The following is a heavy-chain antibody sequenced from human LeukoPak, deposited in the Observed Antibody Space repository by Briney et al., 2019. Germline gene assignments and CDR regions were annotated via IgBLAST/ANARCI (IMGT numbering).Heavy chain of an antibody. D-gene: IGHD7-27*01. J-gene: IGHJ3*02. Sequence: GGSLRLSCAASGFTFSNAWMSWVRQAPGKGLEWVGRIKSKTDGGTTDYAAPVKGRFTISRDDSKNTLYLHMSSLKTEDTAVYYCTALWGFAFDIWGQGTLVTVFS. CDR3: TALWGFAFDI. V-gene: IGHV3-15*01. CDR1: GFTFSNAW. CDR2: IKSKTDGGTT.